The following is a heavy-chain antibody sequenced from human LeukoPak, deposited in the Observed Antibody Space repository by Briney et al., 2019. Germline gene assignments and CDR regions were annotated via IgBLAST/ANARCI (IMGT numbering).Heavy chain of an antibody. CDR3: ARVARGDYYDSSGYGAFDI. D-gene: IGHD3-22*01. CDR2: ISYDGSNK. J-gene: IGHJ3*02. Sequence: PGGSLRLSCAASGFTFSSYAMHWVRQAPGKGLEWVAVISYDGSNKYYADSVKGRFTISRDSSKNTLYLQMNSLRAEDTAVYYCARVARGDYYDSSGYGAFDIWGQGTMVTVSS. V-gene: IGHV3-30-3*01. CDR1: GFTFSSYA.